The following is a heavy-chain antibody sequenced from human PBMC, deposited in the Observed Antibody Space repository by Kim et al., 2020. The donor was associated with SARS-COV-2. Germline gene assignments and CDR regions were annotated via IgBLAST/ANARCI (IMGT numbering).Heavy chain of an antibody. Sequence: GGSLRLSCAASGFTFSSYSMNWVRQASGKGLEWFSPISSSSSYIYYADSVKGRFTISRDNAKNSLYLQMNSLRAEDTAVYYCARDPPYSSSSDAFDIWGQVTMVTVSS. D-gene: IGHD6-13*01. CDR3: ARDPPYSSSSDAFDI. CDR2: ISSSSSYI. J-gene: IGHJ3*02. V-gene: IGHV3-21*01. CDR1: GFTFSSYS.